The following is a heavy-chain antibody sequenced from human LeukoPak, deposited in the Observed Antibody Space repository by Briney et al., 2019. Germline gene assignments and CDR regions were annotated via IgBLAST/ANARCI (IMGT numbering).Heavy chain of an antibody. J-gene: IGHJ4*02. V-gene: IGHV3-33*01. Sequence: GGSLTLSCTASGFTLSSYGMHWVRQPPGKGLEWVAVIWFDGTNKYYRDSVKGRFTISRNNSKNTLYLQMNSLRPEDTAVYYCARRGYDLWSGYRIDYWGEGTLVTVSS. CDR2: IWFDGTNK. CDR1: GFTLSSYG. D-gene: IGHD3-3*01. CDR3: ARRGYDLWSGYRIDY.